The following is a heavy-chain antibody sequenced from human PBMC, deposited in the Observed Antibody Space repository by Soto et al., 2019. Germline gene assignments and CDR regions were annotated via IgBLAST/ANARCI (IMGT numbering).Heavy chain of an antibody. CDR2: INHSGST. V-gene: IGHV4-34*01. CDR1: GGSFSGYY. Sequence: QVQLQQWGAGLLKPSETLSLTCAVYGGSFSGYYWSWIRQPPGKGLEWIGEINHSGSTNYNPSLKSRVTISVDTSKHQFSLKLSSVTAADTAVYYCARDANRSGSYYRPSYFDYWGQGTLVTVSS. J-gene: IGHJ4*02. CDR3: ARDANRSGSYYRPSYFDY. D-gene: IGHD1-26*01.